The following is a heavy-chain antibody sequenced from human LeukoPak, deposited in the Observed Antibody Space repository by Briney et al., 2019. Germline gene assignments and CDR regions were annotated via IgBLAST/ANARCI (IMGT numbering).Heavy chain of an antibody. CDR2: IKQDGSEK. CDR3: ASFGYCSSTSCYMGFDY. D-gene: IGHD2-2*02. Sequence: GGSLRLSCAASGFTFSTYWMSWVRQAPGKGLEWVANIKQDGSEKYYVDSVKGRFTISRDNAKNSLYLQMNSLRAEDTAVYYCASFGYCSSTSCYMGFDYWGQGTLVTVSS. J-gene: IGHJ4*02. CDR1: GFTFSTYW. V-gene: IGHV3-7*01.